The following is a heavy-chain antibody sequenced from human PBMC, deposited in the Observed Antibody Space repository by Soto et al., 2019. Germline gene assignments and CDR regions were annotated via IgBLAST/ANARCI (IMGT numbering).Heavy chain of an antibody. D-gene: IGHD6-19*01. CDR1: GFTFSSYG. CDR3: ARDILLAPVAGTHPPFDY. Sequence: PGGSLRLSCAASGFTFSSYGMHWVRQAPGKGLEWVAVIRYDGSNKYYADSVKGRFTISRDNSKNTLYLQMNSLRAEDTAVYYCARDILLAPVAGTHPPFDYWGQGTLVTVSS. V-gene: IGHV3-33*01. CDR2: IRYDGSNK. J-gene: IGHJ4*02.